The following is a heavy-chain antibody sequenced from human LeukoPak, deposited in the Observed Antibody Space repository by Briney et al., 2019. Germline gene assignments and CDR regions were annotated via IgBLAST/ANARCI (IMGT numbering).Heavy chain of an antibody. CDR1: GFTFSSYG. V-gene: IGHV3-30*02. CDR2: IRYDGSNK. J-gene: IGHJ4*02. D-gene: IGHD3-16*02. CDR3: ATLGDVYDYVWGSYRYWSDY. Sequence: GGSLRLSCAASGFTFSSYGMHWVRQAPGKGLEWVAFIRYDGSNKYYADSVKGRFTISRDNSKNTLYLQLNSLRAEDTAVYYCATLGDVYDYVWGSYRYWSDYWGQGTLVTVSS.